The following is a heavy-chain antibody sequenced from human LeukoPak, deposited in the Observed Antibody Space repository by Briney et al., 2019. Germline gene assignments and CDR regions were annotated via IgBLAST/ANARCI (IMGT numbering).Heavy chain of an antibody. CDR1: GYSFPIYW. V-gene: IGHV5-51*01. J-gene: IGHJ5*02. CDR3: ARSNPILNWFDP. D-gene: IGHD2-8*01. Sequence: GESLQISCEASGYSFPIYWIGWVRQMPGKGLEWMGIIYPGDSDTRYSPSFQGQVTISADKSISTAYLQWSSLKASDTAMYYCARSNPILNWFDPWGQGTLVTVSS. CDR2: IYPGDSDT.